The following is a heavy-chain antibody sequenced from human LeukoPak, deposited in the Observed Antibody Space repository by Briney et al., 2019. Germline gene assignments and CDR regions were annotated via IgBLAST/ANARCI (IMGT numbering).Heavy chain of an antibody. CDR2: TWYDGSNK. J-gene: IGHJ4*02. D-gene: IGHD3-22*01. CDR3: ARELPPVVTYYFDY. CDR1: GFTLSSFG. Sequence: GGSLRLSCAASGFTLSSFGMHWVRQAPGKGLEWVAVTWYDGSNKYYADSVKGRFTISRDNSKNTLYLQMNSLRAEDTAVYYCARELPPVVTYYFDYWGQGTLVTVSS. V-gene: IGHV3-33*01.